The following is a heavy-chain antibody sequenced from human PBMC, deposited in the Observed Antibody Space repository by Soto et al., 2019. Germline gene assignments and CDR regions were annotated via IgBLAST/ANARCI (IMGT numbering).Heavy chain of an antibody. CDR2: MNPNSGNT. CDR3: ARGGSADLGTIAVYFDY. J-gene: IGHJ4*02. Sequence: ASVKVSCKASGYTFTSYDINWVRQATGQGLEWMGWMNPNSGNTGYAQKFQGRVTMTRNTSISTAYMELSSLRSEDTAVYYCARGGSADLGTIAVYFDYWGQGTLVTVSS. V-gene: IGHV1-8*01. D-gene: IGHD7-27*01. CDR1: GYTFTSYD.